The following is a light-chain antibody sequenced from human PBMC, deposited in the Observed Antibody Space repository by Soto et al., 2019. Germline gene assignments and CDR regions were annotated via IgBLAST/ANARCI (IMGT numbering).Light chain of an antibody. CDR3: QQYNSWPYT. CDR1: QSVGSN. J-gene: IGKJ2*01. V-gene: IGKV3-15*01. Sequence: EIVMTQSPVTLSVSPGERAALSCRASQSVGSNFAWYQQRPGQAPRVLIYGTSTRATGVPARFSGSGSGTDFTLTISSLQSEDFAVYYCQQYNSWPYTFGQGTRLEIK. CDR2: GTS.